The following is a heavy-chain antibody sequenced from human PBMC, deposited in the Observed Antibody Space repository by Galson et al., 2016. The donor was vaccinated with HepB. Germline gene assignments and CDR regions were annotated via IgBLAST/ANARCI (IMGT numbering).Heavy chain of an antibody. J-gene: IGHJ6*02. CDR3: ARGRLSRGVAV. CDR1: GGTFNRYI. V-gene: IGHV1-69*08. Sequence: SVKVSCKASGGTFNRYIINWVRLAPGQGLEWMGNVIPIVGTTNYAQKFQDRVTITAVKSASTVYMEMRSLGSEDTAVYYCARGRLSRGVAVWGQGTTVTVSS. D-gene: IGHD2-8*01. CDR2: VIPIVGTT.